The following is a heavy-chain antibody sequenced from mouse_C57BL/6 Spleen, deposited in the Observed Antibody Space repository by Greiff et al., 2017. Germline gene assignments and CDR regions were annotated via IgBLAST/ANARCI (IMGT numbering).Heavy chain of an antibody. CDR3: SHITTVVATDYAMDY. D-gene: IGHD1-1*01. CDR1: GFTFSSYG. Sequence: EVMLVESGGDLVKPGGSLKLSCAASGFTFSSYGMSWVRQTPDKRLEWVATISSGGSYTYYPDSVKGRFTISRDNAKNTLYLQMSSLKSEDTAMYYCSHITTVVATDYAMDYWGQGTSVTVSS. V-gene: IGHV5-6*01. CDR2: ISSGGSYT. J-gene: IGHJ4*01.